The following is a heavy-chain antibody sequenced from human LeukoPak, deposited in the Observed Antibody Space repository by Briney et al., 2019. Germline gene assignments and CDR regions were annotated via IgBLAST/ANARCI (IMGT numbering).Heavy chain of an antibody. D-gene: IGHD3-22*01. CDR2: ISSSSSTI. Sequence: GGSLRPSCAASGFTFSSYSMNWLRQAPGKGLEWVSYISSSSSTIYYADSVKGRFTISRDNAKNSLYLQMNSLRAEDTAVYYCARTLLYYYDSSGLHPWGQGTLVTVSS. CDR1: GFTFSSYS. V-gene: IGHV3-48*01. J-gene: IGHJ5*02. CDR3: ARTLLYYYDSSGLHP.